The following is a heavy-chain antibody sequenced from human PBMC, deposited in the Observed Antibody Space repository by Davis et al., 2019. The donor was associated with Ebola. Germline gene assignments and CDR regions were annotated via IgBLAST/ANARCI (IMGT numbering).Heavy chain of an antibody. V-gene: IGHV3-21*01. CDR2: ISSSSSYI. CDR3: ARGGIAVAGPDY. Sequence: GESLKISCAASGFTFSSYSMNWVRQAPGKGLEWVSSISSSSSYIYYADSVKGRFTISRDNAKNSLYLQMNSLRAEDTAVYYCARGGIAVAGPDYWGQGTLVTVSS. J-gene: IGHJ4*02. D-gene: IGHD6-19*01. CDR1: GFTFSSYS.